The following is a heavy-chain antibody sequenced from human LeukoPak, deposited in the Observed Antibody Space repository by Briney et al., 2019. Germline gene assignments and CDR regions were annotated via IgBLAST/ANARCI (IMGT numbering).Heavy chain of an antibody. Sequence: SETLSLTCTVSGVSISSYYRSWIRQPPGKGLEWICYISFTGSTNYNLSLKSRLTMSVDTSNNQFSLNLNSVTAADTAVYYCARVLRQAADTAFNIWGQGTMVTVSS. CDR1: GVSISSYY. V-gene: IGHV4-59*01. J-gene: IGHJ3*02. D-gene: IGHD6-13*01. CDR3: ARVLRQAADTAFNI. CDR2: ISFTGST.